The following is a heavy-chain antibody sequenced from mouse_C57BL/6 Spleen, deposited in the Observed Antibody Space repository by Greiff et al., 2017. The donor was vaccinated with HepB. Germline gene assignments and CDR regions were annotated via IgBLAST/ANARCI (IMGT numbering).Heavy chain of an antibody. Sequence: DVQLVESGAELVRPGASVKLSCTASGFNIKDDYMHWVKQRPEQGLEWIGWIDPENGDTEYASKFQGKATITADTSSNTAYLQLSSLTSEDTAVYYCTTDAYDEAWFSYWGQGTLVTVSA. CDR2: IDPENGDT. CDR3: TTDAYDEAWFSY. V-gene: IGHV14-4*01. CDR1: GFNIKDDY. J-gene: IGHJ3*01. D-gene: IGHD2-2*01.